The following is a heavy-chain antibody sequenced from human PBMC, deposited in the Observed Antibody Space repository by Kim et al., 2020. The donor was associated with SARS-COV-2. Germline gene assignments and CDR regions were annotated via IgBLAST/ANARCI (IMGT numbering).Heavy chain of an antibody. CDR3: AKDPGIAAAGWD. Sequence: YYADSVKGRFTISRDNSKNTLYLQMNSLRAEDTAVYYCAKDPGIAAAGWDWGQGTLVTVSS. V-gene: IGHV3-23*01. D-gene: IGHD6-13*01. J-gene: IGHJ4*02.